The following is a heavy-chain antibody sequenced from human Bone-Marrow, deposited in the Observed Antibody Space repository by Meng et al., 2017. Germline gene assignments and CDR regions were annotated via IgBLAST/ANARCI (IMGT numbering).Heavy chain of an antibody. CDR1: GGSIISGSYD. V-gene: IGHV4-61*02. Sequence: SEPLSLTCTVSGGSIISGSYDWSWIRQPAGKGLEWIGRIYTSGSTNYNPSLKSRVTISVDTSKNQFSVKLSSVTAADTAVYYCARESTKSIAVADYWGQGTLVTVSS. D-gene: IGHD6-19*01. CDR2: IYTSGST. J-gene: IGHJ4*02. CDR3: ARESTKSIAVADY.